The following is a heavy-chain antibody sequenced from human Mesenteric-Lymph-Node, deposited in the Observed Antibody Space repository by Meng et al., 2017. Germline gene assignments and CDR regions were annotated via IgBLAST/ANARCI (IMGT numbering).Heavy chain of an antibody. CDR1: GFTFSSYA. Sequence: GESLKISCAASGFTFSSYAMSWVRQAPGKGLEWVSAISGSGGSTYYADSVKGRFTISRDNSKNTLYLQMNSLRAEDTAVYYCAKDRSYYDSSGYYFDYWGQGTLVTVSS. J-gene: IGHJ4*02. CDR3: AKDRSYYDSSGYYFDY. V-gene: IGHV3-23*01. D-gene: IGHD3-22*01. CDR2: ISGSGGST.